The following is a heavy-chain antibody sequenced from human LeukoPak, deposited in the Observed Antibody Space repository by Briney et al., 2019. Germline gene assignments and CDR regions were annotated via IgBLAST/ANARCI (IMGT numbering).Heavy chain of an antibody. CDR1: GFIFSSNW. CDR2: INVNGGRT. D-gene: IGHD3-22*01. Sequence: PGGSLRLSCAASGFIFSSNWMGWVRQAPGKGLEYVSGINVNGGRTYYADSVKGRFTVSRDNSKNTLYLHMGNLRVDDMAVYFCARATSMIVVAPDYWGQGAPVTISS. CDR3: ARATSMIVVAPDY. J-gene: IGHJ4*02. V-gene: IGHV3-64*02.